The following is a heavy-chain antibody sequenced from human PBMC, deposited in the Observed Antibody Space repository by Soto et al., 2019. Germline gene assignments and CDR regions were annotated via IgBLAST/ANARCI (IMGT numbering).Heavy chain of an antibody. V-gene: IGHV1-8*01. CDR3: ARRAETNGWNGFGADKYYFDF. CDR2: MNPNTGNS. CDR1: GYTFTSYD. Sequence: ASVKVSCKAFGYTFTSYDIYWVRQATGQGLELMGWMNPNTGNSAYAQKFQGRVTVTSDTSINTVHMELSSLRSEDTAVYYCARRAETNGWNGFGADKYYFDFWGQGTLVTVS. J-gene: IGHJ4*02. D-gene: IGHD1-1*01.